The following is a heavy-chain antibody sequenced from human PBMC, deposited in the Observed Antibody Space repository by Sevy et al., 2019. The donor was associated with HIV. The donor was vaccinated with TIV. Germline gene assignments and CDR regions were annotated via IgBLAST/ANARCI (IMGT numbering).Heavy chain of an antibody. D-gene: IGHD3-10*01. J-gene: IGHJ6*02. V-gene: IGHV1-69*13. CDR3: ARPSYGSGRGYQNYFYYYGMDD. CDR1: GGTFSSFA. CDR2: IIPIFGTT. Sequence: ASVKVSSKASGGTFSSFALSWVRQAPGQGLEWMGGIIPIFGTTKYAQKFQGRVTIIADESTSTAYMELSSLGSEDTAVYYCARPSYGSGRGYQNYFYYYGMDDWGPGTTVTVSS.